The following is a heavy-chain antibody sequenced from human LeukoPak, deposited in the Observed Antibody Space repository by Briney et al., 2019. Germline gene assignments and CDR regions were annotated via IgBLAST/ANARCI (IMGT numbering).Heavy chain of an antibody. J-gene: IGHJ4*02. CDR1: GGSFSGYY. CDR2: INHSGST. Sequence: PSETLSLTCAVYGGSFSGYYWSWIRQPPGKGLEWIGEINHSGSTNYNPSLKSRVTISVDTSKNQFSLKLSSVTAADTAVYYCARGVNSGYFDYCVQGTLVTVSS. V-gene: IGHV4-34*01. D-gene: IGHD1-26*01. CDR3: ARGVNSGYFDY.